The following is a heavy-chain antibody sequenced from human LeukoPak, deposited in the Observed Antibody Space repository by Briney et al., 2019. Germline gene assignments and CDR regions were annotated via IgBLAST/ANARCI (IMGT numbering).Heavy chain of an antibody. CDR2: ISAYNGNT. V-gene: IGHV1-18*01. Sequence: ASVKVSCKASGYTFTSYGISWVRQAPGQGLEWMGWISAYNGNTNYAQKLQGRVTMTTDTSTSTAYMELRSLRSDDTAVYYCARDRYDILTDSAFDIWGQGTMVTVSS. J-gene: IGHJ3*02. CDR1: GYTFTSYG. D-gene: IGHD3-9*01. CDR3: ARDRYDILTDSAFDI.